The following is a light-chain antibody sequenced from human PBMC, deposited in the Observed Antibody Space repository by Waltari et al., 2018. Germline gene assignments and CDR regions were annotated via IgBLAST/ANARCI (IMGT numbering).Light chain of an antibody. CDR3: KKYGSTPRP. CDR1: QIISTSY. Sequence: IVLTQSPGTLSLSPGERASLSCRASQIISTSYLAWYQQKPGQAPRLLIYDASRRATGIPDRFSGSGSGTDFTLTISRLEPEDFAVYYCKKYGSTPRPFGGGTKVEIK. J-gene: IGKJ4*01. V-gene: IGKV3-20*01. CDR2: DAS.